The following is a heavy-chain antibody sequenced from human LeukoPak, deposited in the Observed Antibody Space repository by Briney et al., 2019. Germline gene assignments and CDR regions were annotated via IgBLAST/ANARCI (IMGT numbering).Heavy chain of an antibody. CDR1: GFTFSSYA. Sequence: GGSLRLSCAASGFTFSSYAMHWVRQAPGKGLEWVAVISYDGSNKYYADSVKGRFTISRDNSKSTLYLQMSDLRAEDTAVYYCAKITVATTPNYWGQGTLVTVSS. D-gene: IGHD3-10*01. CDR3: AKITVATTPNY. J-gene: IGHJ4*02. V-gene: IGHV3-30-3*02. CDR2: ISYDGSNK.